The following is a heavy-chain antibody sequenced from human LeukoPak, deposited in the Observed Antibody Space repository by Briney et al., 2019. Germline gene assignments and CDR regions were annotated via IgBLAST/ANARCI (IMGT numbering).Heavy chain of an antibody. D-gene: IGHD2-15*01. V-gene: IGHV3-7*03. CDR1: GFTFSNYW. J-gene: IGHJ4*02. CDR2: IDRDGGDK. CDR3: ARECCSGGTCYAPGY. Sequence: GGSLRLSCAASGFTFSNYWMSWVRQTPGKRLEWVANIDRDGGDKYYVDSVKGRFTLSRDNAKNSLYLQMNSLRAEDTAIYYCARECCSGGTCYAPGYWGQGTLVTVSS.